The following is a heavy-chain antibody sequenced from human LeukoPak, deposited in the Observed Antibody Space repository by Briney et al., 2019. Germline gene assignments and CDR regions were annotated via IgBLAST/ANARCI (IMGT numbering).Heavy chain of an antibody. Sequence: ASVKVSCKASGYTFTGYYMHWVRQAPGQGLEWMGWINPNSGGTNYAQKFQGRVTMTRDTSISTAYMELSRLRSDDTAVYYCARDKRVDYGDYELTPDYWGQGTLVTVSS. J-gene: IGHJ4*02. CDR1: GYTFTGYY. D-gene: IGHD4-17*01. CDR3: ARDKRVDYGDYELTPDY. V-gene: IGHV1-2*02. CDR2: INPNSGGT.